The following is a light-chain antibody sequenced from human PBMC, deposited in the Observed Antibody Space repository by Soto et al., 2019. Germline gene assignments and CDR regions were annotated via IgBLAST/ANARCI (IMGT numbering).Light chain of an antibody. V-gene: IGKV3-15*01. Sequence: EIVMTQSPATLSVSPGERATLSCRASQSVSSSLAWYQQKHGQAPRLLIYGASTRATGIPARFSGTGSGTEFTLTITSLQSVDFAVYYCQQYNNWPPWTFGQGTKVEIK. CDR1: QSVSSS. CDR3: QQYNNWPPWT. J-gene: IGKJ1*01. CDR2: GAS.